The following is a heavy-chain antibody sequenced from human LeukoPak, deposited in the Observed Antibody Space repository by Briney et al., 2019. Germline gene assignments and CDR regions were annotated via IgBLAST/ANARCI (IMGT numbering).Heavy chain of an antibody. D-gene: IGHD2-21*02. J-gene: IGHJ3*02. Sequence: SGGSLRLSCAASGFTFSSYSMNWVRQAPGKGLEWVSYISSSSSTIYYADSVKGRFTISRDNAKNSLYLQMNSLRAEDTAVYYCAGGGGDANDAFDIWGQGTMVTVSS. CDR2: ISSSSSTI. CDR3: AGGGGDANDAFDI. V-gene: IGHV3-48*04. CDR1: GFTFSSYS.